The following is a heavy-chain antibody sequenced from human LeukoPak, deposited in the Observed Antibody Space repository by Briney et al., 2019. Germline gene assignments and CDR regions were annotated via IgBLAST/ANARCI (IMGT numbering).Heavy chain of an antibody. D-gene: IGHD3-10*01. J-gene: IGHJ3*02. Sequence: PSETLSLTCTVSGASISSYYWSWIRQPPGKGLKWIGYIYYSGSTNYNPSLKSRVTISVDTSKNQFSLKLSSVTAADTAVYYCAGHELLWFGELFPDAFDIWGQGTMVTVSS. CDR2: IYYSGST. CDR1: GASISSYY. CDR3: AGHELLWFGELFPDAFDI. V-gene: IGHV4-59*08.